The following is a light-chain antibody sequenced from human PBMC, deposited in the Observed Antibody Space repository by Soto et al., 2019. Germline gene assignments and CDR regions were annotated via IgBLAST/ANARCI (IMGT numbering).Light chain of an antibody. Sequence: DIQMTQSPSTLSASVGDRVTITCRASQGISRRLAWYQQKPGRAPKLLIYEASILASGVPSRFSGSGSGTEFTLTISSLQPSDFATYYCQQSNSKSWTFGQGTRVEIK. CDR1: QGISRR. CDR3: QQSNSKSWT. CDR2: EAS. V-gene: IGKV1-5*01. J-gene: IGKJ1*01.